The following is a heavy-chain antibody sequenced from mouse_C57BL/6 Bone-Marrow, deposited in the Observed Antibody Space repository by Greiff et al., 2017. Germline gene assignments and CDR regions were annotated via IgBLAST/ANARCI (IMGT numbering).Heavy chain of an antibody. D-gene: IGHD2-3*01. Sequence: VQLQQSGAELVRPGASVTLSCKASGYTFTDYEMHWVKQTPVHGLEWIGAIDPETGGTAYNQKFKGKAILTADKSSSTAYMELRSRTSEDSAVYYCTRWLLPYYFDYWGQGTTLTVSS. V-gene: IGHV1-15*01. CDR1: GYTFTDYE. J-gene: IGHJ2*01. CDR3: TRWLLPYYFDY. CDR2: IDPETGGT.